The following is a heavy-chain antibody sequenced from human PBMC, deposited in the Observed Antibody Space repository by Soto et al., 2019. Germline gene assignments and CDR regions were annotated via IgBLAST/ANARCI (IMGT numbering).Heavy chain of an antibody. J-gene: IGHJ6*01. D-gene: IGHD6-6*01. CDR2: ISSSGSTI. CDR1: VFTFSSYE. CDR3: ARDLPYSSSPGGHYSYYGMDV. V-gene: IGHV3-48*03. Sequence: PGGSLRLSCASSVFTFSSYEMNCVRHSPGKGLEWVSYISSSGSTIYYADSVKGRFTISRDNAKNSLYLQMNSLRAEDTAVYYCARDLPYSSSPGGHYSYYGMDVWGQGTTFTVS.